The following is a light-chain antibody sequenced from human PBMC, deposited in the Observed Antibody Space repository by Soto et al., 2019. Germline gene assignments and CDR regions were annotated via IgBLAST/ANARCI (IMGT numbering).Light chain of an antibody. CDR2: GAS. V-gene: IGKV3-20*01. CDR3: QQYSRSPRT. Sequence: EIVLTQSPGTLSLSPGESATLSCRASQSVTSNYLAWYQQKPGQAPRLLIYGASNRATGIPDRFSGSGSETDFTLTISRLEPEDFAVYYCQQYSRSPRTFGQGTKVDIK. J-gene: IGKJ1*01. CDR1: QSVTSNY.